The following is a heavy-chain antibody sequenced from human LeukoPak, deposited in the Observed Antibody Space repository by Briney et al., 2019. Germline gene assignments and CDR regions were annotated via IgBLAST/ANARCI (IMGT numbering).Heavy chain of an antibody. Sequence: PSETLSLTCTVSGGSISSYYWSWIRQPPGKGLEWIGYIYYSGSTNYNPSLKSRVTISVDTSKNQFSLKLSSVIAADTAVYYCASGLRYFDLYYWGQGTLVTVSS. J-gene: IGHJ4*02. CDR3: ASGLRYFDLYY. D-gene: IGHD3-9*01. CDR1: GGSISSYY. CDR2: IYYSGST. V-gene: IGHV4-59*01.